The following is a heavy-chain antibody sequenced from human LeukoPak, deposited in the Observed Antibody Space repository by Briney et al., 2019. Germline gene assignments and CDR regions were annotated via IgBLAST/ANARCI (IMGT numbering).Heavy chain of an antibody. D-gene: IGHD6-19*01. Sequence: SETLPLTCTVSGGSISSSSYYWGWIRQPPGKGLEWIGSIYYSGSTYYNPSLKSRVTISVDTSKNQFSLKLSSVTAADTAVYYCAEDYSSGWSHWGQGTLVTVSS. CDR2: IYYSGST. J-gene: IGHJ4*02. V-gene: IGHV4-39*01. CDR3: AEDYSSGWSH. CDR1: GGSISSSSYY.